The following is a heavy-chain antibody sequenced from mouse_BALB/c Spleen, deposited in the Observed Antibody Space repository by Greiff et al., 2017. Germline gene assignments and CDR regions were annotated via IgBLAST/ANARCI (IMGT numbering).Heavy chain of an antibody. D-gene: IGHD2-1*01. CDR2: IYPGNGDT. Sequence: LQQPGAELVKPGASVKMSCKASGYTFTSYNMHWVKQTPGQGLEWIGAIYPGNGDTSYNQKFKGKATLTADKSSSTAYMQLSSLTSEDSAVYYCARGSYYGTYWGQGTTLTVSS. CDR3: ARGSYYGTY. CDR1: GYTFTSYN. V-gene: IGHV1-12*01. J-gene: IGHJ2*01.